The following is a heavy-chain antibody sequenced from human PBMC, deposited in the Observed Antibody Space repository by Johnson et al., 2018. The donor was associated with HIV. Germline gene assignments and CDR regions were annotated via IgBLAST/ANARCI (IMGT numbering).Heavy chain of an antibody. D-gene: IGHD1-26*01. CDR2: IGTAGDT. Sequence: VQLVESGGGVVRPGGSLRLSCAASGFTFSSYAIHWVRQAPGKGLEWVSAIGTAGDTYYPGSVKGRFTISRENAKNSLYLQMNSLRGGDTAVYYCARGSEDAFDIWGQGTMVTVSS. CDR3: ARGSEDAFDI. J-gene: IGHJ3*02. CDR1: GFTFSSYA. V-gene: IGHV3-13*01.